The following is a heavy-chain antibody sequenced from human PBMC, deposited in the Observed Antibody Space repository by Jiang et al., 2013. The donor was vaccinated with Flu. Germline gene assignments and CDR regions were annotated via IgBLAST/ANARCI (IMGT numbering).Heavy chain of an antibody. CDR3: CGEASIAAAGPRGLTY. J-gene: IGHJ4*02. CDR2: MNPSSGNT. Sequence: ASGRGLEWMGWMNPSSGNTVYAQKFQGRVTMTRNTSISTAYMELSSLRSEDRAVYYSCGEASIAAAGPRGLTYWGQGTLVTVSS. V-gene: IGHV1-8*01. D-gene: IGHD6-25*01.